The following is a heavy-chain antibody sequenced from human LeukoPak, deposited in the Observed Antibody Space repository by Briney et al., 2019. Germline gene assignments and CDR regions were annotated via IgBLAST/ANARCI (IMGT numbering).Heavy chain of an antibody. D-gene: IGHD6-19*01. Sequence: ASVKVSCKASSYTFITNDISWVRQAPGQGLEWMGWISACNGNTNYAQKLQGRVTMTTDTSTNTAYMELRSLRSDDTAVYYCARSAVADTLSAYYFEYWGQGTLVTVSS. J-gene: IGHJ4*02. CDR1: SYTFITND. CDR3: ARSAVADTLSAYYFEY. CDR2: ISACNGNT. V-gene: IGHV1-18*04.